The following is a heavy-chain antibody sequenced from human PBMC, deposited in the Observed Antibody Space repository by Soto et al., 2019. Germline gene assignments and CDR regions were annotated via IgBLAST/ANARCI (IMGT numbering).Heavy chain of an antibody. CDR2: IYYSGST. J-gene: IGHJ5*02. V-gene: IGHV4-31*03. Sequence: LSLTCTVSGGSISSGGYYWSWIRQHPGKGLEWIGYIYYSGSTYYNPSLKSRVTISVDTSKNQFSLKLSSVTAADTAVYYCARDYDFGLNWFDPWGQGTLVTVSS. CDR1: GGSISSGGYY. CDR3: ARDYDFGLNWFDP. D-gene: IGHD3-3*01.